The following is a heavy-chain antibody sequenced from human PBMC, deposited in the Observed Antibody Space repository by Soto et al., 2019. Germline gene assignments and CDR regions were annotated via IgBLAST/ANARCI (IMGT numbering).Heavy chain of an antibody. V-gene: IGHV4-59*01. D-gene: IGHD3-22*01. CDR1: GGSISSYY. CDR3: ARARQYYDCELDP. Sequence: SETLSLTSTVSGGSISSYYWSWIRQPPGKGLEWIGYIYYSGSTNYNASLKSRVTISVDTSKSQFSLKLSSVTAADTAVYYCARARQYYDCELDPWGQGTLVTVSS. CDR2: IYYSGST. J-gene: IGHJ5*02.